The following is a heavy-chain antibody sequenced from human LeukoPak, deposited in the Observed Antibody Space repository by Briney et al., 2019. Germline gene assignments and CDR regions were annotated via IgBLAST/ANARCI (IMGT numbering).Heavy chain of an antibody. D-gene: IGHD5-12*01. Sequence: GGSLRLSCAASGFTFSSYAMHWVRQAPGEGLGWVAVISYDGSNKYYADSVKGRFTISRDNSKNTLYLQMNSLRAEDTAVYYCARDRGYSGYDGLDYWGQGTLVTVSS. CDR2: ISYDGSNK. J-gene: IGHJ4*02. V-gene: IGHV3-30-3*01. CDR1: GFTFSSYA. CDR3: ARDRGYSGYDGLDY.